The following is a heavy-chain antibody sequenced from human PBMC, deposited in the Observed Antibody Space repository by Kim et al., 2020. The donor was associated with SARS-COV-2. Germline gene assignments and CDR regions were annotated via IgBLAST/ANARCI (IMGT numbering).Heavy chain of an antibody. V-gene: IGHV4-4*02. CDR3: ARRSTIGFDF. J-gene: IGHJ5*01. CDR1: NDSIYTRNW. Sequence: SETLSLTCTVSNDSIYTRNWWSWVRQPPGKGLEWIGEIFYSGATTYSPSLKSRLIISVEKSKNQFYLRLNSVTAADTAVYYCARRSTIGFDFWGQGIMVT. CDR2: IFYSGAT. D-gene: IGHD1-1*01.